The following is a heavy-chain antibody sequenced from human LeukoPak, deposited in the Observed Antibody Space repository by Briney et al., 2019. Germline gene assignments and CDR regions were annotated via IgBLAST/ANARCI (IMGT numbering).Heavy chain of an antibody. D-gene: IGHD6-19*01. J-gene: IGHJ4*02. V-gene: IGHV1-2*02. CDR2: INPNSGGT. Sequence: GASVKVSCKASGYTFTGYYMHWVRQAPGQGLEWMGWINPNSGGTNYAQKFQGRVTMTRDTSISTAYMELSRLRSDDTAVYYCAKDHLPGIVVADRDYWGQGTLVTVSS. CDR1: GYTFTGYY. CDR3: AKDHLPGIVVADRDY.